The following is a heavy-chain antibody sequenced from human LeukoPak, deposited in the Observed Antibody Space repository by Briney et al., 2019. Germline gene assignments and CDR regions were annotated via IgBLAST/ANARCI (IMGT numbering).Heavy chain of an antibody. J-gene: IGHJ2*01. CDR3: ARVKEDIAAETSLGFDL. D-gene: IGHD6-13*01. CDR2: INTNTGNP. V-gene: IGHV7-4-1*02. CDR1: GYTFTSYA. Sequence: GASVKVSCKASGYTFTSYAMNWVRQAPGQGLEWMGWINTNTGNPTYAQGFTGRFVFSLDTSVSTAYLQISSLKAEDAAVYYCARVKEDIAAETSLGFDLWGRGTLVTVSS.